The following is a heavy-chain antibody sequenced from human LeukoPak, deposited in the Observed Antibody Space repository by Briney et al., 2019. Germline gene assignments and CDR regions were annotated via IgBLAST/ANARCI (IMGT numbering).Heavy chain of an antibody. CDR1: GGSISSYY. Sequence: SETLSLTCTVSGGSISSYYWSWIRQPPGKGLEWIGYIYYSGSTNYNPSLKSRVTISVDTSKNQFSLKLSSVTAADTAAYYCAREASRSPYFDYWGQGTLVTVSS. V-gene: IGHV4-59*01. CDR2: IYYSGST. J-gene: IGHJ4*02. CDR3: AREASRSPYFDY. D-gene: IGHD2-15*01.